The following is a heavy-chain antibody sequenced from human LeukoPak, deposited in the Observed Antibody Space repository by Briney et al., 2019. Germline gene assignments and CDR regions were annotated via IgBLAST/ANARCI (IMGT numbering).Heavy chain of an antibody. CDR3: ARRDYYYYGMDV. V-gene: IGHV4-59*08. J-gene: IGHJ6*02. CDR2: IYYSGST. Sequence: SETLSLTCTVSGGSISSYYWSWIRQPPGEGLEWIGYIYYSGSTNYNPSLKSRVTISVDTSKNQFSLKLSAVTAADTAVYYCARRDYYYYGMDVWGQGTTVTVSS. CDR1: GGSISSYY.